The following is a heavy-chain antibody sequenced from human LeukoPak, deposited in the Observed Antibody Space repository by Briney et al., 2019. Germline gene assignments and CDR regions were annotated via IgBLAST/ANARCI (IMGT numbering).Heavy chain of an antibody. D-gene: IGHD3-22*01. Sequence: SETLSLTCTVSGGSISSGGYYWSWIRQHPGKGLEWIGYIYYSGSTYYNPSLKSRVTISVDTSKNQFSLKLSSVTAADTAVYYCASGRGYYDSSGYYPRRYYYYGMDVWGQGTTVTVSS. J-gene: IGHJ6*02. V-gene: IGHV4-31*03. CDR1: GGSISSGGYY. CDR2: IYYSGST. CDR3: ASGRGYYDSSGYYPRRYYYYGMDV.